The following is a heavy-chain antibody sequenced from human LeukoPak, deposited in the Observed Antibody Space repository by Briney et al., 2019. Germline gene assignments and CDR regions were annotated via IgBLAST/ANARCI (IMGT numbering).Heavy chain of an antibody. J-gene: IGHJ5*02. V-gene: IGHV3-7*01. Sequence: GGSLRLSCAASGFTFSSYWMSWVRQAPGKGLEWVANIKQDGSEKYYVDSVKGRFTISRDNAKNSLYLQMNSLRAEDTAVYYCARDHYYDSSGYYGSDWFDPWGQGTLVTVSS. D-gene: IGHD3-22*01. CDR1: GFTFSSYW. CDR2: IKQDGSEK. CDR3: ARDHYYDSSGYYGSDWFDP.